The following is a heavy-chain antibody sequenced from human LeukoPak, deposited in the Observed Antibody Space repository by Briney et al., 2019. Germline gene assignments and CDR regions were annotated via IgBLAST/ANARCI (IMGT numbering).Heavy chain of an antibody. CDR1: GDTFSSYA. D-gene: IGHD6-6*01. Sequence: SVKVSCKASGDTFSSYAISWVRQAPGQGLEWMGGIIPIFGTANYAQKFQGRVTITTDESTSTAYMELSSLRSEDTAVYYCASQISSSSGSYYYYMDVWGKGTTVTVSS. CDR2: IIPIFGTA. J-gene: IGHJ6*03. V-gene: IGHV1-69*05. CDR3: ASQISSSSGSYYYYMDV.